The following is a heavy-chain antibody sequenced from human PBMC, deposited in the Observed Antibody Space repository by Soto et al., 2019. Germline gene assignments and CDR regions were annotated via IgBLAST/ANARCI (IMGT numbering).Heavy chain of an antibody. V-gene: IGHV5-51*01. Sequence: GESLKISCKGSGYSFTSYWIGWVRQMPGKGLEWMGIIYPGDSDTRYSPSFQGQVTISADKSISTAYLQWSSLKASDTAMYYCARHPSGSRYYYDSSGYYYLFDYWGQGTLVTVSS. J-gene: IGHJ4*02. D-gene: IGHD3-22*01. CDR3: ARHPSGSRYYYDSSGYYYLFDY. CDR1: GYSFTSYW. CDR2: IYPGDSDT.